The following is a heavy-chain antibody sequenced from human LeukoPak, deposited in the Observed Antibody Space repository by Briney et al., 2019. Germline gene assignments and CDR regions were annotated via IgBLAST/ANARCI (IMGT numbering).Heavy chain of an antibody. Sequence: PSETLSLTCAVYGGSFSGYYWSWIRQPPGKGLEWIGYIYYSGSTYYNPSLKSRVTISVDTSKNQFSLKLSSVTAADTTVYYCARVGDSSGYYYLDYWGQGTLVTVSS. CDR1: GGSFSGYY. V-gene: IGHV4-34*01. CDR2: IYYSGST. D-gene: IGHD3-22*01. CDR3: ARVGDSSGYYYLDY. J-gene: IGHJ4*02.